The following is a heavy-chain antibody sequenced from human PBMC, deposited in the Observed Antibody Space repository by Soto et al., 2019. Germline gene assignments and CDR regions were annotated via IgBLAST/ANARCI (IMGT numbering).Heavy chain of an antibody. J-gene: IGHJ5*02. CDR3: ARQGLPHLNSFYP. CDR2: ISYDGSNR. CDR1: GFTFSDYG. Sequence: QVQLVESGGGVVQPGRSLRLSCAASGFTFSDYGIHWVRQAPGKGLEWVAVISYDGSNRYYADSVEGRFTISRDNSNNLVSLQMNNLRAEDTALYYCARQGLPHLNSFYPWGQGTLVTVSS. V-gene: IGHV3-30*03. D-gene: IGHD2-15*01.